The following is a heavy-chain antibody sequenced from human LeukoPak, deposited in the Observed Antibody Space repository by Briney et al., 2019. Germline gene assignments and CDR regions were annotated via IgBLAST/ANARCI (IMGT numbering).Heavy chain of an antibody. CDR2: FIPIFGST. J-gene: IGHJ6*02. D-gene: IGHD2-15*01. Sequence: SVKVSCKASGGTFSSFAISWVRQAPGQGLEWMGGFIPIFGSTKYAQKFQGRVSITADESTSTAYMELSSLRSDDTAVYYCARAHVVVLGAALGGMDVWGQGTTVTVSS. CDR3: ARAHVVVLGAALGGMDV. CDR1: GGTFSSFA. V-gene: IGHV1-69*13.